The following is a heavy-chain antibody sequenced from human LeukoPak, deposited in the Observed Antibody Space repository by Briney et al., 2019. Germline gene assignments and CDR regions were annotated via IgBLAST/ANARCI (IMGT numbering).Heavy chain of an antibody. CDR3: AKSVSGNIAAGLDC. J-gene: IGHJ4*02. CDR1: GFTFRSYA. CDR2: ITGSGGST. D-gene: IGHD6-13*01. Sequence: GGSLRLSCAASGFTFRSYAMTWVRQAPGKGLEWVSVITGSGGSTYYADSVKGRFTISRDNSKDTLYLQMNMRADDTAVYYCAKSVSGNIAAGLDCWGQGTLVTVSS. V-gene: IGHV3-23*01.